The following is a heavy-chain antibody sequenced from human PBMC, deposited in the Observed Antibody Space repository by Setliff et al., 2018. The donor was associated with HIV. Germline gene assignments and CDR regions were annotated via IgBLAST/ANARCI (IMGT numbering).Heavy chain of an antibody. V-gene: IGHV3-7*01. D-gene: IGHD5-12*01. Sequence: GGSLRLSCAASGFTFSSSWMSWVRQAPGKGLEWVANIKEDGSEKYFVDSVKGRFTISRDNAKNSLYLQMNSLRAEDTAMYYCARDWRHGYDLNFDYWGHGTLVTVSS. CDR1: GFTFSSSW. CDR3: ARDWRHGYDLNFDY. J-gene: IGHJ4*01. CDR2: IKEDGSEK.